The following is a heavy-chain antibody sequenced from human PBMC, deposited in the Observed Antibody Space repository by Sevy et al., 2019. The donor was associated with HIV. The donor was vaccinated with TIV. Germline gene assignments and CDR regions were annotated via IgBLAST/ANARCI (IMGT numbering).Heavy chain of an antibody. CDR1: GGTFSSYA. J-gene: IGHJ4*02. D-gene: IGHD2-21*02. V-gene: IGHV1-69*13. Sequence: ASVKVSCKASGGTFSSYAISWVRQAPGQGLEWMEGIIPIFGTANYAQKFQGRVTITADESTSTAYMELSSLRSEDTAVYYCARDPGAAYCGGDCSYYFDYWGQGTLVTVSS. CDR2: IIPIFGTA. CDR3: ARDPGAAYCGGDCSYYFDY.